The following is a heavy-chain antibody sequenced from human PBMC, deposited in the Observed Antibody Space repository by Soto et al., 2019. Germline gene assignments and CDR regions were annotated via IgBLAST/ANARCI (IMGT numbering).Heavy chain of an antibody. D-gene: IGHD6-13*01. CDR3: ARDRAAAGFDY. J-gene: IGHJ4*02. Sequence: SETLSLTCTVSGGSISSYYWSWIRQPPGKGLEWIGYIYYSGSTNYNPSLKSRVTISVDTSKNQFSLKLSSVTAADTAVYYCARDRAAAGFDYWGQGTLVTVSS. CDR2: IYYSGST. CDR1: GGSISSYY. V-gene: IGHV4-59*01.